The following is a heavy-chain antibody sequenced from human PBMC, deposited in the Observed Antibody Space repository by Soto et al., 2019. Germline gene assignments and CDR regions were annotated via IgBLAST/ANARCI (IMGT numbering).Heavy chain of an antibody. D-gene: IGHD2-15*01. Sequence: GASVKVSCKASGYTFTGHYMHWVRQAPGQGLEWMGWINPNSGGTNYAQKFQGWVTMTGDTSISTAYMELSRLRSDDTAVYYCARNVVVVAASGENYYYYMDVWGKGTTVTVSS. J-gene: IGHJ6*03. CDR3: ARNVVVVAASGENYYYYMDV. CDR2: INPNSGGT. CDR1: GYTFTGHY. V-gene: IGHV1-2*04.